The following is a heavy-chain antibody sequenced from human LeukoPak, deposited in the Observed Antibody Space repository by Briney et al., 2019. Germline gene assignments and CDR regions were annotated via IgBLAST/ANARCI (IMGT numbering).Heavy chain of an antibody. CDR2: ISWNSGSI. CDR3: AKDMPDIVVVPAAIHYYYYMDV. Sequence: GRSLRLSCAASGFTFDDYVMHWVRQAPGKGLEWVSGISWNSGSIGYADSVKGRFTISRDNAKNSLYLQMNSPRAEDTALYYCAKDMPDIVVVPAAIHYYYYMDVWGKGTTVTVSS. V-gene: IGHV3-9*01. D-gene: IGHD2-2*01. CDR1: GFTFDDYV. J-gene: IGHJ6*03.